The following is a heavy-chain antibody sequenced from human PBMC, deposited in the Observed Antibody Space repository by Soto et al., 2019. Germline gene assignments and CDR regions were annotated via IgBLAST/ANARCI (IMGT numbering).Heavy chain of an antibody. J-gene: IGHJ4*02. D-gene: IGHD2-2*01. CDR1: GFTFSNAW. V-gene: IGHV3-15*07. CDR3: TTEPPYCSSTSCSTFDY. CDR2: IKSKTDGGTT. Sequence: GGSLRLSCAASGFTFSNAWMNWVRQAPGKGLEWVGRIKSKTDGGTTDYAAPVKGRFTISRDDSKNTLYLQMNSLKTEDTAVYYCTTEPPYCSSTSCSTFDYWGQGTLVTVSS.